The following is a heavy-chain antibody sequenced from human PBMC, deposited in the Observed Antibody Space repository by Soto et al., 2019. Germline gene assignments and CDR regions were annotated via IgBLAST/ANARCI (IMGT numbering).Heavy chain of an antibody. V-gene: IGHV3-30-3*01. CDR2: ISYDGSNK. CDR3: ARDPSIAAAGRRFDY. J-gene: IGHJ4*02. CDR1: GFNFSSYA. Sequence: QVQLVESGGGVVQPGRSLRLSCAASGFNFSSYAMHWVRQAPGKGLEWVAVISYDGSNKYYADSVKGRFTISRDNSKNTLYLQMNSLRAEDTAVYYCARDPSIAAAGRRFDYWGQGTLVTVSS. D-gene: IGHD6-13*01.